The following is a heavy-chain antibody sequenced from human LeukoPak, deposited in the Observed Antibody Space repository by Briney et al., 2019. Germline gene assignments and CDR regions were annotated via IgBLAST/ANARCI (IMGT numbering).Heavy chain of an antibody. CDR3: ASVRYCSSTSCYTGAFDI. J-gene: IGHJ3*02. V-gene: IGHV3-23*01. CDR2: ISVSGGRT. CDR1: GFIFSSYD. Sequence: GGSLRLSCAASGFIFSSYDMIWVRQAPGKGLVWVSAISVSGGRTYYADSVKSRFTISRDNSKNTLYLQMNSLRAEDTAVYYCASVRYCSSTSCYTGAFDICGQGTMVTVSS. D-gene: IGHD2-2*02.